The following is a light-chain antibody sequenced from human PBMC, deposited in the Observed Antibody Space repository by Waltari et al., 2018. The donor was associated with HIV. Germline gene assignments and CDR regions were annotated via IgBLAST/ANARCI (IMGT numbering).Light chain of an antibody. CDR3: SSYTGSSWV. Sequence: QSALNQPASVSGSPGQSITISCTGTSSDVGGYNYVSWYQQHPGKAPKLMIYDFSKRPSGVSKRFSGSKSGNTASLTISGLQAEDEADYYCSSYTGSSWVFGGGTKLTVL. V-gene: IGLV2-14*01. CDR2: DFS. CDR1: SSDVGGYNY. J-gene: IGLJ3*02.